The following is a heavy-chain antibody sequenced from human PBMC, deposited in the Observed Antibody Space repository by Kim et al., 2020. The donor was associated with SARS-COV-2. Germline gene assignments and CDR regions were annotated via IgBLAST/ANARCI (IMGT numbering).Heavy chain of an antibody. CDR3: AKVMRGSARYYYYGMDV. D-gene: IGHD3-16*01. J-gene: IGHJ6*02. Sequence: GKGRFTNSRDNSKNALYRQMNSLRAEDTAVYYCAKVMRGSARYYYYGMDVWGQGTTVTVSS. V-gene: IGHV3-23*01.